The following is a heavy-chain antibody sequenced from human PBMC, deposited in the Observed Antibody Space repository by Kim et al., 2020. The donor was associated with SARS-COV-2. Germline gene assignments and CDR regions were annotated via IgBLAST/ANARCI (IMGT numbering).Heavy chain of an antibody. V-gene: IGHV3-23*01. J-gene: IGHJ4*02. CDR1: GFTFSSSA. D-gene: IGHD6-19*01. CDR2: VSGSGGRI. Sequence: GGSLRLSCAASGFTFSSSAMTWVRQAPGKGLEWVSAVSGSGGRIYYVDSVKGRFTISRDNSKNTLYLQMNSLRAEDTAVYYCAKDPCSEDAEQFDKWGQGTLVTVSS. CDR3: AKDPCSEDAEQFDK.